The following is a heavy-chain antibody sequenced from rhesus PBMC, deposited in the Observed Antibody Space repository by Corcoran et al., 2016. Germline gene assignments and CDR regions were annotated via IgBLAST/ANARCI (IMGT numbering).Heavy chain of an antibody. D-gene: IGHD1-44*01. CDR2: IYGRRVTT. CDR3: AKAGVATDFDY. CDR1: GASIGDNY. J-gene: IGHJ4*01. Sequence: QVQLQESGPGLVRPSETLPLTCAVSGASIGDNYWSWIRLAPGRGLEWIGRIYGRRVTTGYTPSYNSRVAISIDTSNNKWALSLKSVTAADTAVYYCAKAGVATDFDYWGQGVLVTVSS. V-gene: IGHV4S2*01.